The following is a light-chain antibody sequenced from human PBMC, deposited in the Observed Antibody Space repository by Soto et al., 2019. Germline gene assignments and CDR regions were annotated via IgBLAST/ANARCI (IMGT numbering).Light chain of an antibody. V-gene: IGLV1-40*01. CDR2: GNS. CDR3: QSYDSSLSDVV. CDR1: SSNIGAGYD. Sequence: QSVLTQPPSVSGAPGQRVTISCTGSSSNIGAGYDVHWYQQLPGTAPKLLIYGNSNRPSGVPDRFSGSKSGTSASLAITGLQAEDDADYYCQSYDSSLSDVVFGGGIQLTVL. J-gene: IGLJ2*01.